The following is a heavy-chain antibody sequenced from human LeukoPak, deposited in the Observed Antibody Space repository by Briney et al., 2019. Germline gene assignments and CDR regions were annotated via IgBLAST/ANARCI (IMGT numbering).Heavy chain of an antibody. V-gene: IGHV5-51*01. CDR1: GYSFTSYW. CDR3: ARSGNYVEGYYYMDV. J-gene: IGHJ6*03. Sequence: GESLKISCKGSGYSFTSYWIGWVRQLPGKGLEWMGIIYPGDSDTRYSPSFQGQGTISADKSISTAYLQWSSLKASDTAMYYCARSGNYVEGYYYMDVWGKGTTVTVSS. CDR2: IYPGDSDT. D-gene: IGHD1-26*01.